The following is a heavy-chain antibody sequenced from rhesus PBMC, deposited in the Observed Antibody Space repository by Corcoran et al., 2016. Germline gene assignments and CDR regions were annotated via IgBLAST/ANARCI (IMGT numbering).Heavy chain of an antibody. CDR2: IYGSCGGT. D-gene: IGHD6-13*01. J-gene: IGHJ3*01. CDR1: GGSISDDYY. Sequence: QVQLQESGPGLVKPSETLSLTCAVSGGSISDDYYWSWIRQPPGKGLEWIGYIYGSCGGTNYNPSLKNRVTISIDTSKNQFSRKLSSVTAADTAVYYCARPYSSWTDDAFDFWGQGLRVTVSS. V-gene: IGHV4-106*01. CDR3: ARPYSSWTDDAFDF.